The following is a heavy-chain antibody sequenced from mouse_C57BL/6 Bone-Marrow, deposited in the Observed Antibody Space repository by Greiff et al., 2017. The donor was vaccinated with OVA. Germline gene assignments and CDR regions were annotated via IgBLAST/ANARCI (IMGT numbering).Heavy chain of an antibody. CDR3: ARSNWDEEDFDY. D-gene: IGHD4-1*01. CDR2: IRNKANGYTT. V-gene: IGHV7-3*01. Sequence: EVQVVESGGGLVQPGGSLSLSCAASGFTFTDYYMSWVRQPPGKALEWLGFIRNKANGYTTEYSASVKGRFTISRDNSQSILYLQMNALRAEDSATYYCARSNWDEEDFDYWGQGTTLTVSS. J-gene: IGHJ2*01. CDR1: GFTFTDYY.